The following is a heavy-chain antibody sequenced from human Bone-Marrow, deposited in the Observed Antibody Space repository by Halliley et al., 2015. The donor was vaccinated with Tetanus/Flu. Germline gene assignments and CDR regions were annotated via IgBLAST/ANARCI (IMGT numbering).Heavy chain of an antibody. V-gene: IGHV4-59*09. J-gene: IGHJ6*02. D-gene: IGHD6-13*01. Sequence: IGYIYESGSPIYNPSLKSRVTISVDASKNQFSLKMDLLTAADTAVYYCARGQGYTGRYGMDVWGQGTTVTVSS. CDR3: ARGQGYTGRYGMDV. CDR2: IYESGSP.